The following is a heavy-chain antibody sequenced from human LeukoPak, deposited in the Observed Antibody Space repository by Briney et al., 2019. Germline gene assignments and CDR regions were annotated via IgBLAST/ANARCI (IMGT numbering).Heavy chain of an antibody. Sequence: SETLSLTCTVSGGSISSGGYYWSWLRQHPGKGLEWIGYIYYSGSTYYNPSLKSRVTISVDTSKNQFSLKLSSVTSADTAVYYCARVGYSGSYYFDYWGQGTLVTVSS. D-gene: IGHD1-26*01. J-gene: IGHJ4*02. CDR1: GGSISSGGYY. CDR2: IYYSGST. CDR3: ARVGYSGSYYFDY. V-gene: IGHV4-31*03.